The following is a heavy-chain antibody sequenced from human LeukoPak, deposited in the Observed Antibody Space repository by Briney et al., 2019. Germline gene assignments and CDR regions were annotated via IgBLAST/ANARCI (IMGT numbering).Heavy chain of an antibody. J-gene: IGHJ3*02. CDR1: GGSISSSSYY. Sequence: PSEALSLTCTVSGGSISSSSYYGAWIRQPPGKGLEWIGSIYYSGSTYYNPYLKIRVTISVDTSKNQFSLKLSSVTAADTAVYYCARHAPGYDFWSGYPHAFDIWGQGTMVTVSS. CDR2: IYYSGST. D-gene: IGHD3-3*01. CDR3: ARHAPGYDFWSGYPHAFDI. V-gene: IGHV4-39*01.